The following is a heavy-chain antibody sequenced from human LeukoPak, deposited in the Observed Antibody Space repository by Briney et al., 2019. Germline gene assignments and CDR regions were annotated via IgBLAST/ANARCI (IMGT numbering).Heavy chain of an antibody. CDR3: ARGGIAVAGLSYYFDY. D-gene: IGHD6-19*01. V-gene: IGHV4-61*01. CDR1: GGSVSSGSYY. CDR2: IYYSGST. Sequence: PSETLSLTCTVSGGSVSSGSYYWSWIRQPPGKGLELIGYIYYSGSTNYNPSLKSRVTISVDTSKNQFSLKLSSVTAADTAVYYCARGGIAVAGLSYYFDYWGQGTLVTVSS. J-gene: IGHJ4*02.